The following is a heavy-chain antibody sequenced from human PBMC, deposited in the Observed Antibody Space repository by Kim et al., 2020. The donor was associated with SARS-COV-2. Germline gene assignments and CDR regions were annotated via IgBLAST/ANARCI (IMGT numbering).Heavy chain of an antibody. Sequence: GGSLRLSCASSGFTVSSNYMSWVRQAPGKGLEWVSVIYSGGSTYYADSVKGRFTISRDNSKNTLYLQMNSLRAEDTAVYYCVVSPRLVGRYSLIEYYFDYWGQGTLVTVSS. J-gene: IGHJ4*02. CDR2: IYSGGST. D-gene: IGHD6-19*01. CDR1: GFTVSSNY. V-gene: IGHV3-66*01. CDR3: VVSPRLVGRYSLIEYYFDY.